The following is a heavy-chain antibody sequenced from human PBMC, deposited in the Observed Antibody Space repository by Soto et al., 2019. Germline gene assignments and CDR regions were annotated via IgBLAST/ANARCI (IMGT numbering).Heavy chain of an antibody. V-gene: IGHV1-69*01. CDR2: IIPIFGTA. CDR3: ERSLNYGDYVSRGEGCFDY. J-gene: IGHJ4*02. CDR1: GGTFSSYA. D-gene: IGHD4-17*01. Sequence: QVQLVQSGAEVKKPGSSVKVSCKASGGTFSSYAISWVRQAPGQGLEWMGGIIPIFGTANYAQKFQGRVTITADESTGTAYMGLRRLIHEDTAVYYCERSLNYGDYVSRGEGCFDYWGQGTLVTVSS.